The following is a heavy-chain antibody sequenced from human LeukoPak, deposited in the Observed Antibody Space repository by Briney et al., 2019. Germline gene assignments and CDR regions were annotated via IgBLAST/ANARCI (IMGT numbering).Heavy chain of an antibody. J-gene: IGHJ6*02. D-gene: IGHD3-9*01. CDR2: IKQDGSEK. V-gene: IGHV3-7*01. Sequence: GGSLRLSCAASGFTFSSYWMSWVRQAPGKGLEWVANIKQDGSEKYCVDSVKGRFTISRDNAKISLYLQMNSLRAEDTAVYYCARDRGNDILTGYSALDVWGQGTTVTVSS. CDR3: ARDRGNDILTGYSALDV. CDR1: GFTFSSYW.